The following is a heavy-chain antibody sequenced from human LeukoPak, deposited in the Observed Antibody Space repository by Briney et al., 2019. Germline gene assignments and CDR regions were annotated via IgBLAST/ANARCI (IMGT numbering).Heavy chain of an antibody. CDR3: ARRHCSSTSCHYYMDV. Sequence: SETLSLTCTVSGGSISSYYWSWIRQPPGKGLEWIGYIYYSGSTNYNPSLKSRVTILVDTSKNQFSLKLSSVTAADTAVYYCARRHCSSTSCHYYMDVWGKGTTVTVSS. CDR1: GGSISSYY. V-gene: IGHV4-59*08. J-gene: IGHJ6*03. D-gene: IGHD2-2*01. CDR2: IYYSGST.